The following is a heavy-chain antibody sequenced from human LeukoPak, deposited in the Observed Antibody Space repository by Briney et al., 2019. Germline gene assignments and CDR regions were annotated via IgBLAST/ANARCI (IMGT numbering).Heavy chain of an antibody. Sequence: GESLKISCKASGYRFINYWIAWVRQMPGKGLEWVGMVYPGESETRYSPSFQGLVTVSADKSVDTAYLQWSRLKASDTAMYYCARLSLDCTGGTCLDLDSWGQGTLVTISS. J-gene: IGHJ4*02. V-gene: IGHV5-51*01. CDR3: ARLSLDCTGGTCLDLDS. D-gene: IGHD2-8*02. CDR1: GYRFINYW. CDR2: VYPGESET.